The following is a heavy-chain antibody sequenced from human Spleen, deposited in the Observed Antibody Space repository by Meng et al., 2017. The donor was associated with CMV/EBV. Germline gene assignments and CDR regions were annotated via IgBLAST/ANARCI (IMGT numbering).Heavy chain of an antibody. CDR2: IVPTIGAT. J-gene: IGHJ4*02. V-gene: IGHV1-69*04. Sequence: SCKASGGSFSSYAITWVRQAPGQGLEWLGRIVPTIGATNYAQKFQGRVTLTADTSTITAFMELSSLRSEDTAVYYCARQGLGTHIDYWGQGALVTVSS. CDR1: GGSFSSYA. CDR3: ARQGLGTHIDY. D-gene: IGHD7-27*01.